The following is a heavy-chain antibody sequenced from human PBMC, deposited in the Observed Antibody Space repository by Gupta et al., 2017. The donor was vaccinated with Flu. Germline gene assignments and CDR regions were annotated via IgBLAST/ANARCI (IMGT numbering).Heavy chain of an antibody. CDR3: TTDPNYDYVWGSYRNKKIDY. V-gene: IGHV3-15*01. D-gene: IGHD3-16*02. Sequence: WVGRIKSKTDGETTDYAAPVKGRFTISRDDSKNTLYLQMNSLKTEDTAVYYCTTDPNYDYVWGSYRNKKIDYWGQGTLVTVSS. CDR2: IKSKTDGETT. J-gene: IGHJ4*02.